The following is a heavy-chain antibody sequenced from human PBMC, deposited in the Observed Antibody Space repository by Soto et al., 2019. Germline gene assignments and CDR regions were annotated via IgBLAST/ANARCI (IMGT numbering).Heavy chain of an antibody. D-gene: IGHD3-3*02. CDR3: ARALATHDYYYYGMDV. Sequence: GASVKVSCKASGYTFTGYYMHWVRQAPGQGLEWMGWINPNSGGTNYAQKFQGRVTMTRDTSISTAYMELSRLRSDDTAVYYCARALATHDYYYYGMDVWGQGTTVTVSS. J-gene: IGHJ6*02. V-gene: IGHV1-2*02. CDR2: INPNSGGT. CDR1: GYTFTGYY.